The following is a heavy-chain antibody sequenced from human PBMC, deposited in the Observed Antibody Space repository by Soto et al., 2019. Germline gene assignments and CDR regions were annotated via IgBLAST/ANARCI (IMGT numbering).Heavy chain of an antibody. CDR2: ISSSGSTI. Sequence: PGGSLRLSCAASGFTFSSYEMNWVRQAPGKGLEWVSYISSSGSTIYYADSVKGRFTISRDNAKNSLYLQMNSLRAEDTAVYYCARDRDCTNGVCYAMSGYGMDVWGQGTTVTVSS. CDR3: ARDRDCTNGVCYAMSGYGMDV. V-gene: IGHV3-48*03. CDR1: GFTFSSYE. D-gene: IGHD2-8*01. J-gene: IGHJ6*02.